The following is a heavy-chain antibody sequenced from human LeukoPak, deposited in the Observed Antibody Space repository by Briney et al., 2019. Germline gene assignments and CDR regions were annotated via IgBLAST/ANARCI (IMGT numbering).Heavy chain of an antibody. CDR2: VSSSSAYI. CDR1: GFTFINYN. Sequence: PGGSLRLSCAASGFTFINYNMNWVRQAPGKGLEWVSSVSSSSAYIYCADSVKGRFTISRDNAKNSLYLQMNSLRAEDTAVYYCARVMTTVIKAFDYWGQGTLVTVSS. D-gene: IGHD4-17*01. CDR3: ARVMTTVIKAFDY. J-gene: IGHJ4*02. V-gene: IGHV3-21*01.